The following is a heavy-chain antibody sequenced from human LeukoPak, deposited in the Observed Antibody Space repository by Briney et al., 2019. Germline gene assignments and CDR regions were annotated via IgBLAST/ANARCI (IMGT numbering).Heavy chain of an antibody. V-gene: IGHV3-30-3*01. J-gene: IGHJ3*02. CDR3: ARGVVVVTASGAFDI. D-gene: IGHD2-21*02. CDR2: ISYDGSNK. CDR1: GFTFSSYA. Sequence: GGSLRLSCAASGFTFSSYAMHWVRQAPRKGLEWVAVISYDGSNKYYADSVKGRFTISRDNSKNTLYLQMNSLRAEDTAVYYCARGVVVVTASGAFDIWGQGTMVTVSS.